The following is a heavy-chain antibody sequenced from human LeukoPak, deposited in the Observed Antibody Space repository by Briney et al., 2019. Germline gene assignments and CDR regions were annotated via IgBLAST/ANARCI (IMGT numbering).Heavy chain of an antibody. J-gene: IGHJ3*02. V-gene: IGHV4-59*01. CDR1: GGSISSYY. Sequence: SETLSLTCTVSGGSISSYYWSWIRQPPGKGLEWIGYIYYSGSTNYNPSLKSRVTISVDTSKNQFSLKLSSVTAADTAVYYCARRTDYYDSSGYYLGSAFDIWGQGTMVTVSS. CDR2: IYYSGST. D-gene: IGHD3-22*01. CDR3: ARRTDYYDSSGYYLGSAFDI.